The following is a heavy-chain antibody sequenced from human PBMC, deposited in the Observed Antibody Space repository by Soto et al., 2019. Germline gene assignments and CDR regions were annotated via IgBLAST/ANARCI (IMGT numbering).Heavy chain of an antibody. CDR2: IYPGDSDT. CDR1: GYSFTSYW. D-gene: IGHD6-13*01. J-gene: IGHJ6*03. Sequence: GESLKISCKGSGYSFTSYWIGWVRQIPGKGLEWMGIIYPGDSDTRYSPSFQGQVTISADKSISTAYLQWSSLKASDTAMYYCARSSSSWLTYYYMDVWGKGTTVTVSS. CDR3: ARSSSSWLTYYYMDV. V-gene: IGHV5-51*01.